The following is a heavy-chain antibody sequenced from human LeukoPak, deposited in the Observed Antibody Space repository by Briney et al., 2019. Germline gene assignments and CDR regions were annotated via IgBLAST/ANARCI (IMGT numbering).Heavy chain of an antibody. V-gene: IGHV4-39*07. J-gene: IGHJ4*02. CDR3: ARGQGAAVAARRPLDY. CDR2: INHSGST. D-gene: IGHD6-19*01. CDR1: GGSISSSSYY. Sequence: PSETLSLTCTVSGGSISSSSYYWGWIRQPPGKGLEWIGEINHSGSTNYNPSLKSRVTISVDTSKNQFSLKLSSVTAADTAVYYCARGQGAAVAARRPLDYWGQGTLVTVSS.